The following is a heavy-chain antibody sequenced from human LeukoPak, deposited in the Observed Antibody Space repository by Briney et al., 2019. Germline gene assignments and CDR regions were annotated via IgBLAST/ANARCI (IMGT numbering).Heavy chain of an antibody. J-gene: IGHJ4*02. CDR3: AREGVDYGYYSY. Sequence: ALVKVSCKASGYTFTGYYMHWVRQAPGQGLEWMGRINPNSGGTNYAQKFQGRVTMTRDTSINTAYMELSRLRSDDTAVYCCAREGVDYGYYSYWGQGTLVTVSS. D-gene: IGHD4-17*01. CDR2: INPNSGGT. CDR1: GYTFTGYY. V-gene: IGHV1-2*06.